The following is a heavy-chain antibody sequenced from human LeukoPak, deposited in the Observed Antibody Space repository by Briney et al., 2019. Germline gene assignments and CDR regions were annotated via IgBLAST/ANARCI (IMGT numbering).Heavy chain of an antibody. CDR2: ISGSGGRP. D-gene: IGHD6-19*01. CDR3: AKGVSGSGWTLVYFDL. CDR1: GFTFSSYA. J-gene: IGHJ2*01. Sequence: GGSLRLSCAASGFTFSSYAMSWVRQAPGKGLEWVSVISGSGGRPYYEDSVKGRFTISRDNSKNTLYLQMNSLRAEDTAAYYCAKGVSGSGWTLVYFDLWGRGTLVTVSS. V-gene: IGHV3-23*01.